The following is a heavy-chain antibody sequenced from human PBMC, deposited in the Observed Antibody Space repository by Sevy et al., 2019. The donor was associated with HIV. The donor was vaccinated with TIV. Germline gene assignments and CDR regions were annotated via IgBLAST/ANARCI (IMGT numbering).Heavy chain of an antibody. CDR3: ARAIGV. CDR2: INQDGSEI. CDR1: GISISSHW. V-gene: IGHV3-7*01. J-gene: IGHJ6*02. Sequence: GGSLRLSCVGSGISISSHWMNWVRQSPGKGLEWVANINQDGSEIYYVDSVKGRFTISRDNAKNSGYLQMHFLRVEDSGVYYCARAIGVRGQGTTVTVSS. D-gene: IGHD2-21*01.